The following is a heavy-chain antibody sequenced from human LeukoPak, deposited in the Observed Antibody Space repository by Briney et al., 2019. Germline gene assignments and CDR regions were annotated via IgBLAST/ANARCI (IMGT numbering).Heavy chain of an antibody. CDR1: GFTFSSYS. D-gene: IGHD1-1*01. Sequence: GGSLRLSCAAPGFTFSSYSMNWVRQAPGKGLEWVSYISSSSSTIYYADSVKGRFTISRDNAKDSLYLQMNSLRAEDTAVYYCARAGNSNFDYWGQGTLVTVSS. J-gene: IGHJ4*02. V-gene: IGHV3-48*01. CDR3: ARAGNSNFDY. CDR2: ISSSSSTI.